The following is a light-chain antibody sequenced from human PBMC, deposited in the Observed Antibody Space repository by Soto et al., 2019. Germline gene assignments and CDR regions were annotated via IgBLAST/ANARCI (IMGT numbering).Light chain of an antibody. Sequence: SYELTQPPSVSVSPGQTDSITCSGDKLGDKYACWYQQKPGQSPVLVNYQDSKRTKGIPDRFSGSNSGKTATLTISGTQAMDEADYYCQAWDSSTVVFGGGTKLTVL. CDR3: QAWDSSTVV. CDR2: QDS. J-gene: IGLJ2*01. V-gene: IGLV3-1*01. CDR1: KLGDKY.